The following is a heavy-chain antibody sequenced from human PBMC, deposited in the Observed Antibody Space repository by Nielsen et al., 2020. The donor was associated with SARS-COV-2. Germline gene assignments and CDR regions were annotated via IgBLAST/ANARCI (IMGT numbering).Heavy chain of an antibody. CDR3: ATSSAYCSDGSCPRWFDP. CDR2: FDPEDGET. CDR1: GYTLTELS. D-gene: IGHD2-15*01. J-gene: IGHJ5*02. V-gene: IGHV1-24*01. Sequence: ASVKVSCKVSGYTLTELSMHWVRQAPGKGLEWMGGFDPEDGETIYAQKFQGRVTMTEDTSTDTAYMELSSLRSEDTAVYYCATSSAYCSDGSCPRWFDPWGQGTLVTVSS.